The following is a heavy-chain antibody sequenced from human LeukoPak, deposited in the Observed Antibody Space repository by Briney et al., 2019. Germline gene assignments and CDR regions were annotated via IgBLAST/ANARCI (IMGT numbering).Heavy chain of an antibody. J-gene: IGHJ1*01. CDR2: INHSGST. V-gene: IGHV4-34*01. D-gene: IGHD6-13*01. Sequence: PSETLSLTCAVYGGSFSGYYWSWIRQPPGEGLEWIGEINHSGSTNYNPSLKSRVTISVDTSKNQFSLKLSSVTAADTAVYYCARVVRGIAAAGLGMVVWGQGTLVTVSS. CDR1: GGSFSGYY. CDR3: ARVVRGIAAAGLGMVV.